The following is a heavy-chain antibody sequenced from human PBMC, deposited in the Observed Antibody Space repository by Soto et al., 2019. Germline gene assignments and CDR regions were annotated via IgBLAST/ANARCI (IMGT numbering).Heavy chain of an antibody. CDR2: TYYRSKWYN. D-gene: IGHD1-1*01. Sequence: PSQTLSLTCAISGDSVSSNTAAWNWIRPSPSRGLEWLGRTYYRSKWYNDYAVSVKSRITINPDTSKNQFSLQLNSVTPEDTAVYSCPRDRVQVERHYGMDVWGQGTTVTVSS. CDR3: PRDRVQVERHYGMDV. J-gene: IGHJ6*02. V-gene: IGHV6-1*01. CDR1: GDSVSSNTAA.